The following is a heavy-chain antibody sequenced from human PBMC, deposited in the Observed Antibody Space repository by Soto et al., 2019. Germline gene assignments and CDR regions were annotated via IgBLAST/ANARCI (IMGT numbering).Heavy chain of an antibody. CDR3: ARAVDSSGYYDY. V-gene: IGHV4-59*01. CDR2: IYYSGST. D-gene: IGHD3-22*01. J-gene: IGHJ4*02. Sequence: QVQLQESGPGLVKPSETLSLTRTVSGGSISSYYWSWIRQPPGKGLEWIGYIYYSGSTNYNPSLKSRVTISVDTSKNQFSLKLSSVTAADTAVYYCARAVDSSGYYDYWGQGTLVTVSS. CDR1: GGSISSYY.